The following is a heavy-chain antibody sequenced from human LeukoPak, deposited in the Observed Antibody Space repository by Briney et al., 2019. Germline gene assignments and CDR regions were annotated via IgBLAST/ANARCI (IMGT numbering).Heavy chain of an antibody. CDR1: GYTFNTYG. Sequence: ASVKVSCKASGYTFNTYGISWVRQAPGQGLEWMGWINTYNGNTNYAQKFQGRVTMTTDTSTSTAYMELRSLRSDDTAVYYCARLLSSSALDYWGQGTLVTVSS. J-gene: IGHJ4*02. V-gene: IGHV1-18*01. CDR3: ARLLSSSALDY. CDR2: INTYNGNT. D-gene: IGHD6-6*01.